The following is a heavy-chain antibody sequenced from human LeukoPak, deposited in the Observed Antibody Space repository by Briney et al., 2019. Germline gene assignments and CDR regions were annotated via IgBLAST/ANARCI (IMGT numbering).Heavy chain of an antibody. J-gene: IGHJ4*02. V-gene: IGHV1-2*02. CDR1: GHTFIGFH. CDR2: INPNTGGT. D-gene: IGHD5-24*01. Sequence: ASVKVSCKASGHTFIGFHMHWVRQAPGRGLEWIGWINPNTGGTNYAQNFQGRVTMTRDTSISSAYMELSRLKSDDTAVYYCAHTQYTYGYESVYWGQGTLVTVSS. CDR3: AHTQYTYGYESVY.